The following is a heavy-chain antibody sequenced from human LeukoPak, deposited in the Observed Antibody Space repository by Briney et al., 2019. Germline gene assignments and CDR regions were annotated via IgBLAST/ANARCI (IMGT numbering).Heavy chain of an antibody. D-gene: IGHD3-10*01. J-gene: IGHJ6*03. CDR3: ARGVGDMVRGVTWNYYYYYMDV. V-gene: IGHV4-61*02. CDR1: GGSISSGSYY. CDR2: IYTSGST. Sequence: SETLSLTCTVSGGSISSGSYYWSWIRQPAGKGLEWIGRIYTSGSTNYNPSLKSRVTISVDTSKNQFSLKLSSVTAADTAVYYCARGVGDMVRGVTWNYYYYYMDVWGKGTTVTVSS.